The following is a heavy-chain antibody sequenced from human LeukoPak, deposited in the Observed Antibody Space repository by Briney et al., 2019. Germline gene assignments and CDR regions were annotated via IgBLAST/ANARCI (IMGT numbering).Heavy chain of an antibody. V-gene: IGHV1-46*01. CDR1: GYTFTGYY. J-gene: IGHJ5*02. Sequence: GASVKVSCKASGYTFTGYYMHWVRQAPGQGLEWMGIINPSGGSTSYAQKFQGRVTMTRDMSTSTVYMELSSLRSEDTAVYYCARGRHTFGGVIVRFDPWGQGTLVTVSS. CDR2: INPSGGST. CDR3: ARGRHTFGGVIVRFDP. D-gene: IGHD3-16*02.